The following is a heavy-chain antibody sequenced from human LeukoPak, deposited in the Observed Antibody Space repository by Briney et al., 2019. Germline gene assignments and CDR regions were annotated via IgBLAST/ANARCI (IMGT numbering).Heavy chain of an antibody. Sequence: GGSLRLSCAASGFTFSSYAMSWVRQAPGKGLEWVSAINGSGGSTYYADSVKGRFTISRDNSKNTLYLQMNSLRAEDTAVYYCAKDREYYDFWSGYSASYYFDYWGQGTLVTVSS. V-gene: IGHV3-23*01. J-gene: IGHJ4*02. CDR3: AKDREYYDFWSGYSASYYFDY. D-gene: IGHD3-3*01. CDR1: GFTFSSYA. CDR2: INGSGGST.